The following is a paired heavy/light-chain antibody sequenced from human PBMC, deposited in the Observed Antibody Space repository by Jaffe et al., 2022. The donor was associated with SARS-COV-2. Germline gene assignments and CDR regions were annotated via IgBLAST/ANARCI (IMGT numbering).Light chain of an antibody. J-gene: IGKJ4*01. V-gene: IGKV1-12*01. CDR1: QGISSW. Sequence: DIQMTQSPSSVSASVGDRVTITCRASQGISSWLAWYQQKPGKAPKLLIYAASSLQSGVPSRFSGSGSGTDFTLTISSLQPEDFATYYCQQANSFLPLFGGGTKVEIK. CDR3: QQANSFLPL. CDR2: AAS.
Heavy chain of an antibody. CDR2: IKQDGSEK. D-gene: IGHD3-16*02. Sequence: EVQLVESGGGLVQPGGSLRLSCAASGFTFSSYWMSWVRQAPGKGLEWVANIKQDGSEKYYVDSVKGRFTISRDNAKNSLYLQMNSLRAEDTAVYYCARSGYYDYVWGSYRYTKEYTTFDYWGQGTLVTVSS. J-gene: IGHJ4*02. CDR3: ARSGYYDYVWGSYRYTKEYTTFDY. CDR1: GFTFSSYW. V-gene: IGHV3-7*01.